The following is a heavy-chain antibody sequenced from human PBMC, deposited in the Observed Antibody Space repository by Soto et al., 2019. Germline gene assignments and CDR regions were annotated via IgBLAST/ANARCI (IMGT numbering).Heavy chain of an antibody. D-gene: IGHD1-26*01. V-gene: IGHV3-33*01. J-gene: IGHJ4*02. CDR1: GSTFSSYA. Sequence: GGSLRLSCAASGSTFSSYAMHWVRQAPGKGLEWVAVIWYDGTNKYYADSVKGRFTISRDNSKNTLYLQMNSLRAEDTAVYYCARAQSSGNYYSDYWGQGTLVTVSS. CDR3: ARAQSSGNYYSDY. CDR2: IWYDGTNK.